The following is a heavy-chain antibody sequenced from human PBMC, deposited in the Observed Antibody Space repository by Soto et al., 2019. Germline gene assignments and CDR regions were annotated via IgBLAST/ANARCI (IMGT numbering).Heavy chain of an antibody. CDR2: INPSGGST. Sequence: ASVKVSCKASGYTFTSYYMHWVRQAPGQGLEWMGIINPSGGSTSYAQKFQGRVTMTRDTSTSTVYMELSSLRSEDTAVYFCSNTRFLEWLLAHLGGWGKGTTVTVSS. V-gene: IGHV1-46*03. J-gene: IGHJ6*04. D-gene: IGHD3-3*01. CDR3: SNTRFLEWLLAHLGG. CDR1: GYTFTSYY.